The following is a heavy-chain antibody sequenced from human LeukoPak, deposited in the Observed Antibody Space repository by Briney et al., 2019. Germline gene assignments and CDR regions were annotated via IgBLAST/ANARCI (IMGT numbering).Heavy chain of an antibody. J-gene: IGHJ5*02. Sequence: GGSLRLSCAASGFTFSGFAMSWIRQAPGKGLEWVSSISRSGESTFYADSVKGRFTISRDNSKNTLYLQMNSLRAEDTAVYYCAKDPLPGSYPRPNWFDPWGQGTLVTVSS. V-gene: IGHV3-23*01. CDR1: GFTFSGFA. CDR3: AKDPLPGSYPRPNWFDP. D-gene: IGHD1-26*01. CDR2: ISRSGEST.